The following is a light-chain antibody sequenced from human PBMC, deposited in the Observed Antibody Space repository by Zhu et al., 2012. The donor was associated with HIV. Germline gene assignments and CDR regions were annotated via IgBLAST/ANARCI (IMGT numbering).Light chain of an antibody. CDR3: QQYYSLPYT. CDR2: GAS. CDR1: QDISYS. V-gene: IGKV1-NL1*01. J-gene: IGKJ2*01. Sequence: DIQMAQSPSSLSAFIGDRVTITCRASQDISYSLGWYQHKPGNAPKLLLYGASRLESGVPSRFSGSGSGTDFTLTISSLQPEDFATYYCQQYYSLPYTFGPRGPTWRSN.